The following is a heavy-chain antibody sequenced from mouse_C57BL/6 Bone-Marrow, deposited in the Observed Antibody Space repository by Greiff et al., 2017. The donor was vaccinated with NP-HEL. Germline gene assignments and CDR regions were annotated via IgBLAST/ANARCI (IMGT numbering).Heavy chain of an antibody. V-gene: IGHV1-54*01. CDR2: INPGSGGT. CDR1: GYAFTNYL. Sequence: VQLQQSGAELVRPGTSVKVSCKASGYAFTNYLIEWVKQRPGQGLEWIGVINPGSGGTNYNEKFKGKATLTANKSSSTAYMQRSSLTSEDSAVYFCARLWGFAYWGQGTLVTVSA. J-gene: IGHJ3*01. CDR3: ARLWGFAY.